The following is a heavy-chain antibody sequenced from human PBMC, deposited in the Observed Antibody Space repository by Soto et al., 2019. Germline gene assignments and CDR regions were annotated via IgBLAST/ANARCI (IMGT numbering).Heavy chain of an antibody. D-gene: IGHD6-19*01. CDR1: GVSISIHY. J-gene: IGHJ4*02. CDR3: GSDYWLWKFDK. Sequence: SETRSLTWSLSGVSISIHYWSWIRQPPGKGLDWIGYIYYSVSTSYNPSLMIGVPISISAPKILFPLKLISVTAAATAISYCGSDYWLWKFDKWGQGTLVTVST. CDR2: IYYSVST. V-gene: IGHV4-59*11.